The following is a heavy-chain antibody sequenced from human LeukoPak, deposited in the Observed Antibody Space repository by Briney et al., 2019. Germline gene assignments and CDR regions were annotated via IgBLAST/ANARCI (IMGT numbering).Heavy chain of an antibody. D-gene: IGHD3-10*01. J-gene: IGHJ4*02. CDR2: ISSTSTFI. CDR3: ARVTILRGVTLDY. CDR1: GFTFSSYS. V-gene: IGHV3-21*01. Sequence: PGGSLRLSCAASGFTFSSYSMTWVRQAPGKGLEWVSSISSTSTFIYYADSVKGRFTISRDNAKNSLYLQMNSLRPEVTAIYYCARVTILRGVTLDYWGQGTLVTVSS.